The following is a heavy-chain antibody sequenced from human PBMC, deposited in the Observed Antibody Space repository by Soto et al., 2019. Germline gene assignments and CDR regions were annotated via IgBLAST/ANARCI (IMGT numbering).Heavy chain of an antibody. Sequence: PSETLSLTCGVSGDSINSHYWSWIRQPPGKGLEWIGFIYYSGSTKYNPSLESRVTISVDTSKNQFSLKLSSVTTADTAVYYCARESAGSGKNNWFYPWGQGTLVTVS. CDR3: ARESAGSGKNNWFYP. D-gene: IGHD3-10*01. V-gene: IGHV4-59*11. CDR2: IYYSGST. CDR1: GDSINSHY. J-gene: IGHJ5*02.